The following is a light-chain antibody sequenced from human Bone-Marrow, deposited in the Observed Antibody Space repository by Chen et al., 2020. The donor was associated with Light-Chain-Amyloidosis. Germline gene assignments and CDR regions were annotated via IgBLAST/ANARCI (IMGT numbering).Light chain of an antibody. V-gene: IGLV1-47*01. CDR1: SSNIGNNY. CDR2: KNN. CDR3: AAWDDSLNGVV. J-gene: IGLJ2*01. Sequence: QSVLTQPPSASGTPGQRVTISCSGSSSNIGNNYVYWYQQVPRTAPKLLIYKNNQWPSGVPDRFSGSRSGTSASLAISGLRSEDDADYYCAAWDDSLNGVVFGGGTKLTVL.